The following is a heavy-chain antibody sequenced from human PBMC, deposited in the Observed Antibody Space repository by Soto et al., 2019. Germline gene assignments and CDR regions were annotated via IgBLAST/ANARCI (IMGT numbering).Heavy chain of an antibody. V-gene: IGHV3-23*01. D-gene: IGHD3-10*01. CDR3: AKDLPLFTMVRGVIFSHSDFDY. CDR2: ISGSGGST. CDR1: GFTFSSYA. J-gene: IGHJ4*02. Sequence: GGSLRLSCAASGFTFSSYAMSWVRQAPGKGLEWVSAISGSGGSTYYADSVKGRFTISRDNSKNTLYLQMNSLRAEATAVYYCAKDLPLFTMVRGVIFSHSDFDYWGQGTLVTVSS.